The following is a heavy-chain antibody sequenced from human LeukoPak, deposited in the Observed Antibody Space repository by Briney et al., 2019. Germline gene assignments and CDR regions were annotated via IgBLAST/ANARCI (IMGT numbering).Heavy chain of an antibody. J-gene: IGHJ4*02. CDR2: SKAKTDGWAT. CDR1: GFTFSKDW. CDR3: TTDPPGPY. D-gene: IGHD1-14*01. Sequence: KTGGSLRLSCVVSGFTFSKDWMSWVRQAPGKGLEWVGRSKAKTDGWATDYAAPVRGRFIISRDELKNTLYVQMNSLQTDDTGVYYCTTDPPGPYWGQGTLVTVSS. V-gene: IGHV3-15*01.